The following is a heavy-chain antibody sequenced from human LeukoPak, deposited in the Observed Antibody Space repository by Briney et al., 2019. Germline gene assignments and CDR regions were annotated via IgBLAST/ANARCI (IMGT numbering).Heavy chain of an antibody. J-gene: IGHJ4*02. CDR1: GYTFTSYY. V-gene: IGHV1-46*01. D-gene: IGHD6-19*01. CDR3: ARLSSGWAYYFDY. CDR2: INPSGGST. Sequence: ALVKVSRKASGYTFTSYYMHWVRQAPGQGLEWMGIINPSGGSTSYAQKFQGRVTMTRDTSTSTVYMELSSLRSEDTAVYYCARLSSGWAYYFDYWGQGTLVTVSS.